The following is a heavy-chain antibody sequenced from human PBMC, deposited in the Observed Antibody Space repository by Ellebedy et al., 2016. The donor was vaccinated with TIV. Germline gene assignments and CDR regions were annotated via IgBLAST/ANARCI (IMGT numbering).Heavy chain of an antibody. CDR3: ARACVGDCSYGMDV. CDR1: GYTFINYH. J-gene: IGHJ6*02. D-gene: IGHD2-21*02. CDR2: INPNNGGT. V-gene: IGHV1-46*01. Sequence: ASVKVSCKASGYTFINYHIHWVRQAPGQGLEWTGLINPNNGGTTYAQNFQGRVTMTRDTSTSTVYMELGSLTSEDTALYYCARACVGDCSYGMDVWGQGTTVTVSS.